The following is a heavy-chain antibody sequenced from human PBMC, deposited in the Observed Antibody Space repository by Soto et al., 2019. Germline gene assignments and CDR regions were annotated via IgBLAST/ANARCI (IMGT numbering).Heavy chain of an antibody. CDR1: GYTFTGYY. J-gene: IGHJ5*02. CDR2: INPNSGGT. CDR3: ARASYCSNGVCYNWFDP. V-gene: IGHV1-2*02. Sequence: ASVKVSCKASGYTFTGYYMHWVRQAPGQGLEWMGWINPNSGGTNYAQKFQGRVTMTRDTSISTAYMELSRLRSDDTAVYYCARASYCSNGVCYNWFDPWGQGTLVTVS. D-gene: IGHD2-8*01.